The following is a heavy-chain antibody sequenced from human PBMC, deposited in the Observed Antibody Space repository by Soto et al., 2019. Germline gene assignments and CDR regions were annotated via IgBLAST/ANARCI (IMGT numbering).Heavy chain of an antibody. CDR2: IYYSGST. D-gene: IGHD4-17*01. J-gene: IGHJ4*02. Sequence: SETLSLTCTVSGGSISSSSYYWGWIRQPPGKGLEWIGSIYYSGSTYYNPSLKSRVTISVDTSKNQFSLKLSSVTAADTAVYYCARQVTSETVGDYGRYFEYWGQGTLVTVSS. CDR1: GGSISSSSYY. CDR3: ARQVTSETVGDYGRYFEY. V-gene: IGHV4-39*01.